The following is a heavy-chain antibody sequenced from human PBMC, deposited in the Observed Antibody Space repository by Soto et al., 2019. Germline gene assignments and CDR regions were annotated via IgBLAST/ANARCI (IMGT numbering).Heavy chain of an antibody. CDR3: ALTGPLDY. CDR2: IYYSDIT. Sequence: QVHLQASGPGLVKPSETLSLTCTVSGGSLTDYYWSWIRQPPGKGLEWIGYIYYSDITNYNPSLRSRVAISVDTSRSHFSLILSSVTAADTAVYYCALTGPLDYWSQGTLVTVSS. V-gene: IGHV4-59*01. CDR1: GGSLTDYY. D-gene: IGHD7-27*01. J-gene: IGHJ4*02.